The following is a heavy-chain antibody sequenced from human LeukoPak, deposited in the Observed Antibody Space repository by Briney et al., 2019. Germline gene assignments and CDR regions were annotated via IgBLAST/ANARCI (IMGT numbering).Heavy chain of an antibody. V-gene: IGHV1-8*01. D-gene: IGHD3-10*01. J-gene: IGHJ4*02. Sequence: ASVKVSCKASGYTFTSYDINWVRQATGQGLEWMGWMNPSSGNTGYAQKFQGRVTMTRNTSISTAYMELSRLRSEDTAVYYCARDTLTRDYYGSGSYYYFDYWGQGTLVTVS. CDR3: ARDTLTRDYYGSGSYYYFDY. CDR1: GYTFTSYD. CDR2: MNPSSGNT.